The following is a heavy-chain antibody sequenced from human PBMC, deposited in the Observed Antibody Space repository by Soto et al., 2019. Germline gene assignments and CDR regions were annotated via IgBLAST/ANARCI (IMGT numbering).Heavy chain of an antibody. CDR1: GYTFTGYY. Sequence: QVQLVQSGAEVKKPGASVKVSCKASGYTFTGYYMHWVRQAPGQGLEWLGWINPNSGGTNYAQKFQGWVTMTRDPYISTAYMELSRLRSDDTAVYYCARLVAGQYYFDYWGQGTLVTVSS. J-gene: IGHJ4*02. D-gene: IGHD6-19*01. CDR3: ARLVAGQYYFDY. CDR2: INPNSGGT. V-gene: IGHV1-2*04.